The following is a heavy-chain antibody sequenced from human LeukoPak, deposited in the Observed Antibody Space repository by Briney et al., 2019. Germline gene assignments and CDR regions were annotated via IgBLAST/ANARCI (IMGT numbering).Heavy chain of an antibody. Sequence: ASVKVSCKASGYAFSGAGWYLYWLRQAPGQGLECMGWIYPYTGATHYAQKFQGRVAMTRDTSISTAYMELSRLRPDDTAVYYCARDGPAQMVDFDYWGQGTLVTVSS. V-gene: IGHV1-2*02. CDR3: ARDGPAQMVDFDY. D-gene: IGHD3-10*01. CDR1: GYAFSGAGWY. J-gene: IGHJ4*02. CDR2: IYPYTGAT.